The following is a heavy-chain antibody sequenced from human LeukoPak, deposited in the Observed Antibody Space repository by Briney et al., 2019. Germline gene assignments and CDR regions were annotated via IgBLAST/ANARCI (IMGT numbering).Heavy chain of an antibody. J-gene: IGHJ4*02. CDR1: GYTFTGYY. D-gene: IGHD6-19*01. Sequence: GASVKVSCKASGYTFTGYYMHWVRQAPGQGREWMGWINPYNGNTNYAQKLQGRVTMTTDTSTSTAYMDLRSLRSDDTAVYYCARERSGWFFSNWGQGTLVTVSS. CDR3: ARERSGWFFSN. V-gene: IGHV1-18*04. CDR2: INPYNGNT.